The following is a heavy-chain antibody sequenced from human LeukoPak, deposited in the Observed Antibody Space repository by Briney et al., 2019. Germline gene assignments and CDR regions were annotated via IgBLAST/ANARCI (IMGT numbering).Heavy chain of an antibody. CDR1: GGSIRSYY. Sequence: SETLSLTCTVSGGSIRSYYWSWIRQPPGKGLEWIGYIYYSGSSNYNPSLKSRVTISVDTSKNQFSLKLSSVTAADTAVYYCARGLLWVIAARPYAFDIWGQGTMVTVSS. D-gene: IGHD6-6*01. J-gene: IGHJ3*02. CDR2: IYYSGSS. CDR3: ARGLLWVIAARPYAFDI. V-gene: IGHV4-59*01.